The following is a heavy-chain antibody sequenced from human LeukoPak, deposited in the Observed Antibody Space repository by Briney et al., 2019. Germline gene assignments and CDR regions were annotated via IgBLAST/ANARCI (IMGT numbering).Heavy chain of an antibody. CDR3: ARLFAFPKWHFDL. J-gene: IGHJ2*01. V-gene: IGHV4-59*01. D-gene: IGHD2-21*01. CDR1: GGSISSDY. CDR2: IYYSGST. Sequence: SETLSLTCTVSGGSISSDYWRWIRQPPGKGLEWIGYIYYSGSTNYNPSLKSRVTISVDTSKNQFSLKLSSVTAADTAVYYCARLFAFPKWHFDLWGRGTLVTVSS.